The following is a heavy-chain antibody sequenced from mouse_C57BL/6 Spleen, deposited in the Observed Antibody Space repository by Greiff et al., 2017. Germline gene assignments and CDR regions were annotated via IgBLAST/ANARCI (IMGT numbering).Heavy chain of an antibody. Sequence: VKLVESGAELVRPGASVTLSCKASGYTFTDYEMHWVKQTPVHGLEWIGAIDPETGGTAYNQKFKGKAILTADKSSSTAYMELRSLTSEDSAVYYCTRSGGLHPWFAYWGQGTLVTVSA. CDR2: IDPETGGT. D-gene: IGHD2-2*01. J-gene: IGHJ3*01. V-gene: IGHV1-15*01. CDR1: GYTFTDYE. CDR3: TRSGGLHPWFAY.